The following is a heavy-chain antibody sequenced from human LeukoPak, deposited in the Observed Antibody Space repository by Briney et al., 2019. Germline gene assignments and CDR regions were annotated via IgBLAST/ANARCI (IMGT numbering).Heavy chain of an antibody. D-gene: IGHD3-10*01. CDR2: IYTSGST. Sequence: SETLSLTCTVSGGSISSYYWSWIRQPAGKGLEWIGRIYTSGSTNYNPSLRSRVTMSVNTSKNQFSLKLSSVAAADTAVYYCAREEMVRGVMLYYYYYMDVWGKGTTVTISS. V-gene: IGHV4-4*07. J-gene: IGHJ6*03. CDR1: GGSISSYY. CDR3: AREEMVRGVMLYYYYYMDV.